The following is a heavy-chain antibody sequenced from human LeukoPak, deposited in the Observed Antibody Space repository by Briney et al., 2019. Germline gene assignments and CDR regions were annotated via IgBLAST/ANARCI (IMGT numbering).Heavy chain of an antibody. J-gene: IGHJ4*02. D-gene: IGHD1-1*01. Sequence: ASVKVSCKASGGTFSSYAMSWVRQAPGKGLEWVSSISYSGDSTYYADSVKGRFTISRDNSENTVYLQMNSLRADDTAVYYCANNWNMDYWGQGTLVTVSS. CDR2: ISYSGDST. V-gene: IGHV3-23*01. CDR1: GGTFSSYA. CDR3: ANNWNMDY.